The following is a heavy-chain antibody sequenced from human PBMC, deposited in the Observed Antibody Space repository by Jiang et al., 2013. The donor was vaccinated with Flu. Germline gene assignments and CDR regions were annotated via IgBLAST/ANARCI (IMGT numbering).Heavy chain of an antibody. CDR2: INPSGGST. J-gene: IGHJ6*02. CDR1: GYTFTSYY. Sequence: QLVESGAEVKKPGASVKVSCKASGYTFTSYYMHWVRQAPGQGLEWMGIINPSGGSTSYAQKFQGRVTMTRDTSTSTVYMELSSLRSEDTAVYYCARDGYCSSTSCYNGMDVWGQGTTVTVSS. V-gene: IGHV1-46*01. CDR3: ARDGYCSSTSCYNGMDV. D-gene: IGHD2-2*02.